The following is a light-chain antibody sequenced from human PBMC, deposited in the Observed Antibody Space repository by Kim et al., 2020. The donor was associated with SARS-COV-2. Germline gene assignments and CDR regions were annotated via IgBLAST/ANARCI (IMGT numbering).Light chain of an antibody. CDR3: QQSYITPFT. Sequence: DIQMTQSPSSLSASVGDRVTITCRTTQSISSHLNWYQQKPGRAPKLLISAASTLQGGVPSRFSGSGAETDFTLTISSLQPEDFATYFCQQSYITPFTFGPGTKGEIK. J-gene: IGKJ3*01. CDR1: QSISSH. V-gene: IGKV1-39*01. CDR2: AAS.